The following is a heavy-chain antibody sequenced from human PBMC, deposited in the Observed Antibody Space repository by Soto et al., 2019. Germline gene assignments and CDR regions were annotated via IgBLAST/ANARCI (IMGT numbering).Heavy chain of an antibody. J-gene: IGHJ6*02. V-gene: IGHV3-43*01. CDR1: GFTFDDYT. CDR2: ISWDGGST. Sequence: QPGGSLRLSCAASGFTFDDYTMHWVRQAPGKGLEWVSLISWDGGSTYYADSVKGRFTISRGNSKNSLYLQMNSLRTEDTALYYCAKDIGERQLYYYYYGMDVWGQGTTVTVSS. D-gene: IGHD6-13*01. CDR3: AKDIGERQLYYYYYGMDV.